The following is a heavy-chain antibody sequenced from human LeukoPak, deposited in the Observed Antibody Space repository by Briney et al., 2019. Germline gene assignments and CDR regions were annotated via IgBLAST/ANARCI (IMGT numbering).Heavy chain of an antibody. CDR1: GYSFTSYW. D-gene: IGHD6-13*01. CDR3: ATTSSSRNYYYYYGMDV. Sequence: GESLKISCKGSGYSFTSYWIGWVRQMPGKGLEWMGIIYPGDSDTRYSPSFQGQVTISADKSISTAYLQWSSLKASDTAMYYCATTSSSRNYYYYYGMDVWGQGTTVTVSS. V-gene: IGHV5-51*01. J-gene: IGHJ6*02. CDR2: IYPGDSDT.